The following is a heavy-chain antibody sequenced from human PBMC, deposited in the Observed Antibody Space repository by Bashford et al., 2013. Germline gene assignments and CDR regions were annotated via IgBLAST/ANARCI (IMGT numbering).Heavy chain of an antibody. V-gene: IGHV1-2*02. D-gene: IGHD6-19*01. J-gene: IGHJ4*02. CDR1: GYTFTDYY. Sequence: ASVKVSCKASGYTFTDYYLHWVRQTPGQGLEWMAYIRPNNGGTRYAQKFQGRVTVTRDMSISTVYLEVNGLTSDDTAIYHCMREETVAGTGAKYFDYWGLGTLVTVSS. CDR2: IRPNNGGT. CDR3: MREETVAGTGAKYFDY.